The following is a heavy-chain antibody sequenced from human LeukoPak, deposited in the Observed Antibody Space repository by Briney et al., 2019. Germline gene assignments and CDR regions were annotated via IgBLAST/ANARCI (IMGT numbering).Heavy chain of an antibody. Sequence: GGSLRLSCAASGFTFTNAWMNWVRQAPGKGLEWVGRIKSKADGETIDYAAPVKGRFTFSRDDSKNMLYLQMNSLKSEDTAVYYCSTLTSRGLPDSWGQGTLVTVSS. CDR2: IKSKADGETI. CDR3: STLTSRGLPDS. CDR1: GFTFTNAW. V-gene: IGHV3-15*07. D-gene: IGHD1-20*01. J-gene: IGHJ4*02.